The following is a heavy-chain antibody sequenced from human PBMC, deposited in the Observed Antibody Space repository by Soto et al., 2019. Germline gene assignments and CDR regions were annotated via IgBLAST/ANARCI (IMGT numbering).Heavy chain of an antibody. V-gene: IGHV3-30*18. CDR3: AKSPSKARDYEVLAGYSGYFDS. J-gene: IGHJ4*02. Sequence: LRLSCAASGFIFSDFGMSWVRQAPGKGLEWVAVTSFDGSHEYYAASAKGRFTISRDNSKNMLLLQMDNVRAEDTAVYYCAKSPSKARDYEVLAGYSGYFDSWGLGTLVTVSS. CDR1: GFIFSDFG. D-gene: IGHD3-9*01. CDR2: TSFDGSHE.